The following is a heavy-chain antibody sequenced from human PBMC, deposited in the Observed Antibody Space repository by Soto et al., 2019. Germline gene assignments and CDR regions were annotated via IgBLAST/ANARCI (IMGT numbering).Heavy chain of an antibody. J-gene: IGHJ4*02. Sequence: SETLSLTCTDSVGSISSYYWSWIRQPPGKGLEWIGYIYYSGSTNYNPSLKSRVTISVDTSKNQFSLKLSSVTAADTAVYYCARSSYDSSGYRLDYWGQGNLVTVSS. D-gene: IGHD3-22*01. CDR2: IYYSGST. V-gene: IGHV4-59*01. CDR1: VGSISSYY. CDR3: ARSSYDSSGYRLDY.